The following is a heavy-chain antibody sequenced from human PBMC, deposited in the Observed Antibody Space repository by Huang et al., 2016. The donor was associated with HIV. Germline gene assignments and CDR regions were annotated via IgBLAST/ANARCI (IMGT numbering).Heavy chain of an antibody. CDR2: INSDGSST. J-gene: IGHJ4*02. V-gene: IGHV3-74*01. CDR1: GFSISSYW. Sequence: EVQLVESGGGLVQPGGSLRLSCAASGFSISSYWMHWGRQAPGKGLGVVSRINSDGSSTSYADSGKGRFTISRDNAKNTLYLQMNSLRAEDTAVYYCARDPRIQSWLNFFDYWGQGTLVSVSS. D-gene: IGHD3-22*01. CDR3: ARDPRIQSWLNFFDY.